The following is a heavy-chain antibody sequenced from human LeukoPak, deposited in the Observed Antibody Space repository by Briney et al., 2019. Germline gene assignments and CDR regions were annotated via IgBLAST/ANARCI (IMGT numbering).Heavy chain of an antibody. D-gene: IGHD5-24*01. CDR3: ARDRYGDGFAHFDY. CDR2: ITPSGGT. Sequence: ASVKVSCKASGYTFTSYAMHWVRQAPGHGLEWVGWITPSGGTNYPQKFQGRVAITRDTSITTAYMDLSRLTSDDTAVYYCARDRYGDGFAHFDYWGQGALVTVSS. CDR1: GYTFTSYA. V-gene: IGHV1-2*02. J-gene: IGHJ4*02.